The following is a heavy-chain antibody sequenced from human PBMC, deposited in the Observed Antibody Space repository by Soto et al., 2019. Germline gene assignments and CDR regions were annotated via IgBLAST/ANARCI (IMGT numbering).Heavy chain of an antibody. CDR1: GGSISSSSYY. CDR2: IYYSGST. V-gene: IGHV4-39*01. D-gene: IGHD2-8*01. J-gene: IGHJ5*02. CDR3: ARHPSDIVLMVWWFDP. Sequence: SETLSLTCTVSGGSISSSSYYWGWIRQPPGKGLEWIGSIYYSGSTYYNPSLKSRVTISVDTSKNQFSLKLSSVTAADTAVYYCARHPSDIVLMVWWFDPWGQGTLVTVSS.